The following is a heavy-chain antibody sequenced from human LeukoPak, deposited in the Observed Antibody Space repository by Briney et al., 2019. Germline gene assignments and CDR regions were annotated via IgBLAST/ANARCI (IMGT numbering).Heavy chain of an antibody. CDR1: GFTFSSYA. D-gene: IGHD3-10*01. Sequence: GGSLRLSCAASGFTFSSYAMSWVRQAPGKGLEWVSAISGSGGSTYHADSVKGRFTISRDNSKNTLYLQMNSLRAEDTAVYYCAKDPHYYGSGSYYPFDYWGQGTLVTVSS. J-gene: IGHJ4*02. CDR3: AKDPHYYGSGSYYPFDY. V-gene: IGHV3-23*01. CDR2: ISGSGGST.